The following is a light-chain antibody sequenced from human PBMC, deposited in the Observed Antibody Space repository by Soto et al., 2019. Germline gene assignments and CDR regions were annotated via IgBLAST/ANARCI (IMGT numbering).Light chain of an antibody. V-gene: IGKV3-11*01. J-gene: IGKJ1*01. CDR1: QSVNSY. Sequence: EVVLTQSPATLSLSPGEGATLSCRASQSVNSYLAWYQQKPGQAPRLLIYDTSDRATGIPARFSGSGSGTDFTLTISSLEPEDFAVFYCQQRSIWPWTFGQGTKVDIK. CDR2: DTS. CDR3: QQRSIWPWT.